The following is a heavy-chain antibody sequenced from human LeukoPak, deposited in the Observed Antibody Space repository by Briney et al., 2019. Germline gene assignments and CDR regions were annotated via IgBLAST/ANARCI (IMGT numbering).Heavy chain of an antibody. CDR3: TKCFYGDYVFDD. CDR2: IYTSGTT. J-gene: IGHJ4*02. CDR1: GDSISSYY. Sequence: SETLSLTCTVSGDSISSYYWSWIRQPPGKGLEWIGRIYTSGTTNYNPSLKSRVTMSVDTSKNQFSLNLSSVTAADPALYYCTKCFYGDYVFDDWGQGTLVTVSS. V-gene: IGHV4-4*07. D-gene: IGHD4-17*01.